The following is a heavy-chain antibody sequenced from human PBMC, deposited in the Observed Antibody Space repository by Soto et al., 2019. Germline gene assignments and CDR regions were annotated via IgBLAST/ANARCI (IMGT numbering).Heavy chain of an antibody. CDR3: AKESDSSGFTGWIYYYYRLAV. D-gene: IGHD6-19*01. V-gene: IGHV3-30*18. J-gene: IGHJ6*02. CDR1: GFTFSNYG. CDR2: ISYDGSNK. Sequence: GRSLRLSCAASGFTFSNYGMHWVRQAPGKGLEWVAVISYDGSNKYYANSVKGRFTIPRDNSKNTVYLQMNSLRAEDTAVYYCAKESDSSGFTGWIYYYYRLAVSGPRTTVLGSS.